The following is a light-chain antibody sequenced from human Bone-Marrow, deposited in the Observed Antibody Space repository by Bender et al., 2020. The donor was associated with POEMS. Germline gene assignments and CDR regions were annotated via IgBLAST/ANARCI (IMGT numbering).Light chain of an antibody. J-gene: IGLJ3*02. CDR1: SSNIGKEN. Sequence: QSVLTQPPSASGTPGQTVSISCSGTSSNIGKENTYWYQQLPGTAPKLLIYRNDQRPSGVPDRFSGSKSGSSASLAISGLRSEDEADYYCAAWDLSLNGPVFGGGTKLTVL. V-gene: IGLV1-47*01. CDR2: RND. CDR3: AAWDLSLNGPV.